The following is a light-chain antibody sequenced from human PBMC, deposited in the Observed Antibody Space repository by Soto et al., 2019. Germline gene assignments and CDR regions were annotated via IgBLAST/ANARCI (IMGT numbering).Light chain of an antibody. CDR1: QSVSSSY. V-gene: IGKV3-20*01. CDR2: GAS. J-gene: IGKJ1*01. Sequence: EIVLTQSPGTLSLSPGERATLSCRASQSVSSSYLAWYQQKPGQAPRPLIYGASSRAIGIPDRFSGSGSGTDFTLTISRLEPEDFAVYYCQQYLGAFGQGTKV. CDR3: QQYLGA.